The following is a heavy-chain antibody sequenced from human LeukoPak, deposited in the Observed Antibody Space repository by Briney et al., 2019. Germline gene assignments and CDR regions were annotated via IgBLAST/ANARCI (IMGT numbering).Heavy chain of an antibody. V-gene: IGHV4-61*01. CDR3: ARLSGARIAAAGLFDY. Sequence: SGTLSLTCTVSGGSVSSGSYYWSWIRQPPGKGLEWIGYIYYSGSTNYNPSLKTRVTISVDPSKNQFSLKLSSVTAADTAVYYCARLSGARIAAAGLFDYWGEGTLVTVS. D-gene: IGHD6-13*01. CDR2: IYYSGST. CDR1: GGSVSSGSYY. J-gene: IGHJ4*02.